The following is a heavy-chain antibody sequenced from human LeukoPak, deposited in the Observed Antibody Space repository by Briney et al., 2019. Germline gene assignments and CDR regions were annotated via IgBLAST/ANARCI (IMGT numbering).Heavy chain of an antibody. CDR3: ARGGYAPSDY. Sequence: GGSLRLSCAASGFTFSSYSMNWVRQAPGKGLEWVSYISSSSSTIYYADSVKGRFTISRDNAKNSLYLQMNSLRAEDTAVYYCARGGYAPSDYWGQGSLVTVSS. D-gene: IGHD5-12*01. CDR1: GFTFSSYS. CDR2: ISSSSSTI. V-gene: IGHV3-48*04. J-gene: IGHJ4*02.